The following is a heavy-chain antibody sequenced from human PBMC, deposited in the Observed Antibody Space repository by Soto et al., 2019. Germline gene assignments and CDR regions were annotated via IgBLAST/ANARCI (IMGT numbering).Heavy chain of an antibody. CDR3: AEGAALGF. CDR2: ISYDGSNK. Sequence: QVQLVESGGGVVQPGRSLRLSCAASGFTFSSYGMHWVRQAPGKGLEWVAVISYDGSNKYYADSVKGRFTISRDNSKNTLYLQMNSLRAEDTAVYYCAEGAALGFWGQGTLVTVSS. D-gene: IGHD6-25*01. CDR1: GFTFSSYG. J-gene: IGHJ4*02. V-gene: IGHV3-30*03.